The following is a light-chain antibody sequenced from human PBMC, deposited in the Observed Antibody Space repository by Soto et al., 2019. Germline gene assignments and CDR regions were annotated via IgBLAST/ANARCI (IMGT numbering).Light chain of an antibody. J-gene: IGKJ2*01. Sequence: EIVLTQSPATPSLSPGERATLSCRASQSVSSNLAWYQQKLGQAPRLLIYVAFNRATGIPARFSGSGSGTDFTLTISNLEPEDFAVYYCQQRSSWPTFGQGTKLEIK. CDR2: VAF. V-gene: IGKV3-11*01. CDR1: QSVSSN. CDR3: QQRSSWPT.